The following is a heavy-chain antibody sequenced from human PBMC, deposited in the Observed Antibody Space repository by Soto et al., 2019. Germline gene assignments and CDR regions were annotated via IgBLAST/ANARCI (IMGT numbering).Heavy chain of an antibody. CDR1: GFTFSDYY. J-gene: IGHJ5*02. CDR3: ARYRSGWYLGEFDP. V-gene: IGHV3-11*05. CDR2: ISTSSSYT. D-gene: IGHD6-19*01. Sequence: QVQLVESGGGLVKPGGSLRLSCAASGFTFSDYYMSWIRQAPGKGLEWVSYISTSSSYTNYADSVKGRFTISRDNAKNSLYVQMNSLRAEDTAVYYCARYRSGWYLGEFDPWGQGTLVTVSS.